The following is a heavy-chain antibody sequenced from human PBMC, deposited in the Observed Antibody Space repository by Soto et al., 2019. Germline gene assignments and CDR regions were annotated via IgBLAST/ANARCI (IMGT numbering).Heavy chain of an antibody. D-gene: IGHD3-22*01. J-gene: IGHJ3*02. CDR3: ASMYYYDSSGPPDAFDI. V-gene: IGHV4-39*01. CDR1: GGSISSSSYY. CDR2: IYYSGST. Sequence: SETLSLTCTVSGGSISSSSYYWGWIRQPPGKGLEWIGSIYYSGSTYYNPSLKSRVTISVDTSKNQFSLKLSSVTAADTAVYYCASMYYYDSSGPPDAFDIWGQGTMVTVSS.